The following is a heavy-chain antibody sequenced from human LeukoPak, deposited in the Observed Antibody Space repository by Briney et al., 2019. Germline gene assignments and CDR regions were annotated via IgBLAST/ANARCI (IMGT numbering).Heavy chain of an antibody. CDR2: IRSKAYGGTT. D-gene: IGHD3-10*01. CDR1: GFTFCDYA. Sequence: GGSLRLSCTASGFTFCDYAMSWVRQAPGKGLEWLGFIRSKAYGGTTEYAASVKGRFTISRDDSKSIAYLQMNSLKTEDTAVYYCTRALITMVRGSPFDIWGQGTMVTVSS. CDR3: TRALITMVRGSPFDI. J-gene: IGHJ3*02. V-gene: IGHV3-49*04.